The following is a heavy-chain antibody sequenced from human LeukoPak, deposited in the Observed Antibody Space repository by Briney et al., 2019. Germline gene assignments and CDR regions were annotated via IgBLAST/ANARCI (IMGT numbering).Heavy chain of an antibody. CDR1: GFTFSSYS. J-gene: IGHJ6*03. V-gene: IGHV3-21*01. D-gene: IGHD1-1*01. CDR2: ISSSSSYI. CDR3: AKDWGTEYYYMDV. Sequence: GGSLRLSCAASGFTFSSYSMNWVRQAPGKGLEWVSSISSSSSYIYYADSVKGRFTISRDNSKNTVYLQMNSLRAEDTAVYYCAKDWGTEYYYMDVWGKGTTVTVSS.